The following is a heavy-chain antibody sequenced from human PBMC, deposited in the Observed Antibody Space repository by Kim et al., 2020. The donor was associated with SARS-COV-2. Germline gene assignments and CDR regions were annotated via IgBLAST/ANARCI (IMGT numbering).Heavy chain of an antibody. Sequence: GGSLRLSCAASGFAFSNYDIHWVRQAPGKGLEWVAYISYDGSNIYYADSVKGRFTVSRDNSKNTLYLHMNSLTTDDTALYSCAKDRHVISLIGPFDYWGQGTLVTVSS. CDR2: ISYDGSNI. V-gene: IGHV3-30*18. D-gene: IGHD3-9*01. CDR1: GFAFSNYD. CDR3: AKDRHVISLIGPFDY. J-gene: IGHJ4*02.